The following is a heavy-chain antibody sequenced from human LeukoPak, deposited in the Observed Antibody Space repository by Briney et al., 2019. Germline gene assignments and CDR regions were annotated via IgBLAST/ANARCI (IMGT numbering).Heavy chain of an antibody. CDR1: GYTFTSYD. D-gene: IGHD6-13*01. CDR3: ARVDSSSWYHYYMDV. V-gene: IGHV1-8*01. Sequence: VASVKVSCKASGYTFTSYDINWVRQATGQGLEWMGWMNPNSGNTGYAQKFQGRVTMTRNTSIGTAYMELSSLRSEDTAVYYCARVDSSSWYHYYMDVWGKGTTVTVSS. CDR2: MNPNSGNT. J-gene: IGHJ6*03.